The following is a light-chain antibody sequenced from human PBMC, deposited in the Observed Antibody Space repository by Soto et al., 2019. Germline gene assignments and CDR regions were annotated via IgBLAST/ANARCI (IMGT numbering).Light chain of an antibody. J-gene: IGKJ1*01. V-gene: IGKV3-20*01. CDR2: GVS. CDR1: QIVPSNI. CDR3: QQYDRSWT. Sequence: IGCTQSPGTLSLSPGERATLSCRASQIVPSNILAWYQQKPCHAPILVIYGVSRRSTGIPDRFSGSGSGTDFPLTISRLEPEDFAVYYCQQYDRSWTFGQGTKVEIK.